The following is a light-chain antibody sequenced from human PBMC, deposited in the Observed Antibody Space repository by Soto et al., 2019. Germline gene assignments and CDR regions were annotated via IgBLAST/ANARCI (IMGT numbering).Light chain of an antibody. CDR2: GAF. V-gene: IGKV3-20*01. Sequence: DIVLTQSPGTLSLSPGERVTLSCRASQIVTSDYLAWYHQAPGQAPRLLIYGAFNRATGISDRFSGSGSGTDFTLTISRLEPEDFAVYYCQQYGSNWPPEGTFGQGTRLEIK. CDR1: QIVTSDY. CDR3: QQYGSNWPPEGT. J-gene: IGKJ5*01.